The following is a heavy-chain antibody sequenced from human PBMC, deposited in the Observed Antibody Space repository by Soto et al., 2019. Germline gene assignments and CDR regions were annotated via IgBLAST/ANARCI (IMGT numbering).Heavy chain of an antibody. V-gene: IGHV3-74*01. D-gene: IGHD3-10*01. CDR3: VRDRGHPDSFDI. Sequence: EVHLVESGGGLVQPGESLRLSCAASGFTFSPFWMHWVRQAPGKGLEWVSHMNADGSTTLYADSVKGRFTISRDNPKNTLYLQMKSLRAEDTAVYYCVRDRGHPDSFDIWGQGTMVTVSS. J-gene: IGHJ3*02. CDR2: MNADGSTT. CDR1: GFTFSPFW.